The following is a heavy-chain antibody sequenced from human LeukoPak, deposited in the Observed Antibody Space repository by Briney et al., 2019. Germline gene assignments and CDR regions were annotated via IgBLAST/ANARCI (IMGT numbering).Heavy chain of an antibody. Sequence: GGSLRLSCAACGFTFSSYAMHWVRQGPGKGLEWVAVISYDGSNKYYADSVKGRFTISRDNSKNTLYLQMNSLRAEDTAVYFCARGRSSGWPRTTATYYFDYWGQGTLVTVSS. CDR1: GFTFSSYA. CDR3: ARGRSSGWPRTTATYYFDY. J-gene: IGHJ4*02. CDR2: ISYDGSNK. V-gene: IGHV3-30-3*01. D-gene: IGHD6-19*01.